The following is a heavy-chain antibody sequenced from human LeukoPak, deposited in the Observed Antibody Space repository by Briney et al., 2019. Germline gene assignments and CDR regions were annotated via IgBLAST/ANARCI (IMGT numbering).Heavy chain of an antibody. J-gene: IGHJ3*02. D-gene: IGHD2-2*01. V-gene: IGHV1-46*01. Sequence: ASVKVSCKASGYTFTSYYMHWVRQAPGQGLEWMGIINPSGGSTSYAQKFQGRVTMTEDTSTDTAYMELSSLRSEDTAVYYCAFREYYSSTSCPNDAFDIWGQGTMVTVSS. CDR3: AFREYYSSTSCPNDAFDI. CDR2: INPSGGST. CDR1: GYTFTSYY.